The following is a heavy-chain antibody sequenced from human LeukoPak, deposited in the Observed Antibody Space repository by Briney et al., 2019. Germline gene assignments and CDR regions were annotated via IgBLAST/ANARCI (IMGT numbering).Heavy chain of an antibody. CDR3: AKDSEDGHNWAPFDH. J-gene: IGHJ4*02. CDR1: GFIFSYSA. D-gene: IGHD5-24*01. V-gene: IGHV3-30*04. Sequence: GGSLRLSCAASGFIFSYSALHWVRRAPGKGLEWVALTSYDGRSSFYTDSVKGRFTISRDNSKNTLYLQMNSLRAEDTAVYYCAKDSEDGHNWAPFDHWGQGTQVTVSS. CDR2: TSYDGRSS.